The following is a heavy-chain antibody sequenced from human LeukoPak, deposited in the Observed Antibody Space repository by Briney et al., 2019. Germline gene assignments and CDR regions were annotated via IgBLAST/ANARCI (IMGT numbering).Heavy chain of an antibody. D-gene: IGHD2-21*02. CDR2: IIPIFGTA. Sequence: ASVKVSCKASGGTFSSYAISWVRQAPGQGLEWMGRIIPIFGTANYAQKFQGRVTITTDESTSIAYMELSSLRSEDTAVYYCARAIVAYCGGDCYSVHFDYWGQGTLVTVSS. CDR3: ARAIVAYCGGDCYSVHFDY. V-gene: IGHV1-69*05. CDR1: GGTFSSYA. J-gene: IGHJ4*02.